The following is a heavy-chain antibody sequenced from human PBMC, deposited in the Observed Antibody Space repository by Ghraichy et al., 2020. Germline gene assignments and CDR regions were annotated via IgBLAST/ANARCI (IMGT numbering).Heavy chain of an antibody. Sequence: LSLTCAASGFTVSSNYMSWVRQAPGKGLEWVSVIYSGGSTYYADSVKGRFTISRDNSKNTLYLQMNSLRAEDTAVYYCARDWWGVGGYYLDYWGQGTLVTVSS. CDR1: GFTVSSNY. CDR3: ARDWWGVGGYYLDY. D-gene: IGHD3-3*01. CDR2: IYSGGST. J-gene: IGHJ4*02. V-gene: IGHV3-53*01.